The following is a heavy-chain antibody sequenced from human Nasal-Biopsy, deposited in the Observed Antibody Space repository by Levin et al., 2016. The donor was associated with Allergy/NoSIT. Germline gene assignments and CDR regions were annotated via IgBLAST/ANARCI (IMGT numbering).Heavy chain of an antibody. Sequence: GGSLRLSCVASGFIFSGALMSWVRQAPGKGLEWVASINHDGTEKNYVDSVKGRFTLSRDNGEQSLQLHMTSLRVEDTAIYYCTRDRIEGFDSWGQGTLVTVTS. D-gene: IGHD2-21*01. J-gene: IGHJ4*02. CDR2: INHDGTEK. CDR3: TRDRIEGFDS. V-gene: IGHV3-7*01. CDR1: GFIFSGAL.